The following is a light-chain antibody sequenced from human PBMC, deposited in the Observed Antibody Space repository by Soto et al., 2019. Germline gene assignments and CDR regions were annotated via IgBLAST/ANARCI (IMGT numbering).Light chain of an antibody. J-gene: IGLJ1*01. V-gene: IGLV1-44*01. CDR3: AAWEDSLKCHV. Sequence: QSVLTQPPSASGTPGQRVTISCSGSSSNIGRNTVHWYQQLPGTAPNVLIYTNDKRPSGVPDRFSGSKSGTSASLAISGLQSEDEADYYCAAWEDSLKCHVFGTGTKVTVL. CDR2: TND. CDR1: SSNIGRNT.